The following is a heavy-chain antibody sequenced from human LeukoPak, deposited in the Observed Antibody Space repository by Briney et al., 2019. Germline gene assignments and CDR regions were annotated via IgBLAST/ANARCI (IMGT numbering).Heavy chain of an antibody. CDR1: GFTFSSYS. CDR3: ASNARYYGSGSYSI. CDR2: ISSSSSYI. V-gene: IGHV3-21*01. J-gene: IGHJ4*02. Sequence: GGSLRLSCAASGFTFSSYSMNWVRQAPGKGLEWVSSISSSSSYIYYADSVKGRFTISRDNAKNSLYLQMNSLRAEDMAVYYCASNARYYGSGSYSIWGQGTLVTVSS. D-gene: IGHD3-10*01.